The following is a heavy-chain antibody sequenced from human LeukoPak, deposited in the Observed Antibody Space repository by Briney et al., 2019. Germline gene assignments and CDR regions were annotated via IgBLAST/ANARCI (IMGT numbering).Heavy chain of an antibody. CDR3: AKDGLNRGFGEYHFDY. Sequence: GGSLRLSCAASGFTFSSYAMSWVRQAPGKGLEWVSAISGSGGSTYYADSVKGRFTISRDNSKNTLYLQMNSLRAEDTAVYYCAKDGLNRGFGEYHFDYWGQGTLVTVSS. D-gene: IGHD3-10*01. CDR2: ISGSGGST. J-gene: IGHJ4*02. V-gene: IGHV3-23*01. CDR1: GFTFSSYA.